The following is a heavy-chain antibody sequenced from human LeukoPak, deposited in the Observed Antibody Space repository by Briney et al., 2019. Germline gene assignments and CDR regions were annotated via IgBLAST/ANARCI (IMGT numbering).Heavy chain of an antibody. V-gene: IGHV4-38-2*01. J-gene: IGHJ3*02. D-gene: IGHD3-3*01. CDR3: ARWDSGEWFHDAFDI. CDR2: IYHSGST. CDR1: DYSIIRGYY. Sequence: SETLSLTCVHPDYSIIRGYYWAWFRRPPGKGLDWFGRIYHSGSTYYNPSLKSRVTISVDTSKNQFSLKLRSVTAADTALYYCARWDSGEWFHDAFDIWGQGTRVTVSS.